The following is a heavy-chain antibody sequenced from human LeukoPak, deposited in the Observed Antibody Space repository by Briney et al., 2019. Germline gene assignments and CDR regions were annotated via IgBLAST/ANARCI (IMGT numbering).Heavy chain of an antibody. D-gene: IGHD3-10*01. V-gene: IGHV1-18*04. CDR2: ISAYDGNT. J-gene: IGHJ4*02. Sequence: ASVKVSCKASGYTFTSYGISWVRQAPGQGLEWMGWISAYDGNTNYAQKLQGRVTMTTDTSTSTAHMELRSLRSDDTAVYYCARDLDTLLWFGELLIAAFDYWGQRTLATVSS. CDR1: GYTFTSYG. CDR3: ARDLDTLLWFGELLIAAFDY.